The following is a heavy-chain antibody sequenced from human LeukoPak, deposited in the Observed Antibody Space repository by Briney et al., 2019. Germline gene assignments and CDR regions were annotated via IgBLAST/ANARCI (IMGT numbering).Heavy chain of an antibody. V-gene: IGHV3-11*03. D-gene: IGHD3-22*01. CDR3: AVLYYYDSSGYYLDY. CDR2: ISSSSIYT. J-gene: IGHJ4*02. CDR1: GFIFSDYY. Sequence: GGSLRLSCAASGFIFSDYYMSWIRQAPGKGLEWLSYISSSSIYTSYADSVKGRFTISRDNAKNSLYLQLNSLRAEDTAVYYCAVLYYYDSSGYYLDYWGQGTLVTVSS.